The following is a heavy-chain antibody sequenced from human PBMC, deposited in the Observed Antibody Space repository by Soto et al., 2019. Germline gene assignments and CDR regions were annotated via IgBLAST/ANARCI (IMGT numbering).Heavy chain of an antibody. V-gene: IGHV1-69*12. D-gene: IGHD3-22*01. CDR1: GGTFSSIV. CDR3: ATDYYDSSGYYY. J-gene: IGHJ4*02. Sequence: QVQLVQSGAEVKKPGSSVKVSCKAPGGTFSSIVISGGGQAPGQGLEWMGGIIPIFGTANYAQKFQGRVTITADESTSTAYMELSSLRSEDTAVYYCATDYYDSSGYYYWGQGTLVTVSS. CDR2: IIPIFGTA.